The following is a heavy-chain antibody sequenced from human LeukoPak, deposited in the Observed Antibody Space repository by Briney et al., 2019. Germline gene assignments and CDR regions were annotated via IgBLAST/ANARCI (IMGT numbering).Heavy chain of an antibody. CDR3: ARGRITMVRGVISPFDP. V-gene: IGHV4-31*03. CDR2: IYYSGST. J-gene: IGHJ5*02. D-gene: IGHD3-10*01. CDR1: GGSISSGGYY. Sequence: SETLSLTCTVSGGSISSGGYYWSWIRQHPGKGLEWIGYIYYSGSTYYNPSLKSRVTISVDTSKNQFSLKLSSVTAADTAVYYCARGRITMVRGVISPFDPWGQGTLVTVSS.